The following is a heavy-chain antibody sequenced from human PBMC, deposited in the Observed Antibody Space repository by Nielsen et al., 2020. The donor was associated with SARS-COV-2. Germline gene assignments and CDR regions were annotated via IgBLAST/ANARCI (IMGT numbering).Heavy chain of an antibody. CDR3: ATLSRGPNYGMDV. CDR2: ISWNSGSI. V-gene: IGHV3-9*01. Sequence: ISWNSGSIGYADSVKGRFTISRDNAKNSLYLQMNSLRAEDTALYYCATLSRGPNYGMDVWGQGTTVTVSS. J-gene: IGHJ6*02.